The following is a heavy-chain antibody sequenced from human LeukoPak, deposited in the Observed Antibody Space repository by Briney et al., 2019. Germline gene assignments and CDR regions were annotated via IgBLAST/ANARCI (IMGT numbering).Heavy chain of an antibody. V-gene: IGHV1-69*13. CDR1: GGTFSSYA. Sequence: SVEVSCKASGGTFSSYAISWVRQAPGQGLEWMGGIIPIFGTANYAQKFQGRVTITADESTSTAYMELSSLRSEDTAVYYCARDCTTVTTGRAFDIWGQGTMVTVSS. J-gene: IGHJ3*02. CDR2: IIPIFGTA. CDR3: ARDCTTVTTGRAFDI. D-gene: IGHD4-17*01.